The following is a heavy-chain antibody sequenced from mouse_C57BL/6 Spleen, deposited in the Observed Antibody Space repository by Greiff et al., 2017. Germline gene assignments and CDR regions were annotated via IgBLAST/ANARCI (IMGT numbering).Heavy chain of an antibody. Sequence: EVKLLESGGGLVKPGGSLKLSCAASGFTFSDYGMHWVRQAPEKGLEWVAYISSGSSTIYYAATVKGRFTISRDTAKNTLFLQMTRLKSADTDMYYGARRGMDDWGQGTSVTVSS. CDR2: ISSGSSTI. V-gene: IGHV5-17*01. CDR1: GFTFSDYG. CDR3: ARRGMDD. J-gene: IGHJ4*01.